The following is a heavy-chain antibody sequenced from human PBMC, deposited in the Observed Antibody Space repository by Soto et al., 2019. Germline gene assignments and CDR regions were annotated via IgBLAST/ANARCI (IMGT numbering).Heavy chain of an antibody. V-gene: IGHV4-59*12. Sequence: SEKLSLTYSVSGGSISRYYWRGFRHPPGKGLEWIGYIYYSGSTTYNPSLKSRVTISVDTSKNQFSLKLSSVTAADTAVYYCARGRLYFDWLLTNWFDPWGQVTLVSVS. CDR1: GGSISRYY. J-gene: IGHJ5*02. D-gene: IGHD3-9*01. CDR2: IYYSGST. CDR3: ARGRLYFDWLLTNWFDP.